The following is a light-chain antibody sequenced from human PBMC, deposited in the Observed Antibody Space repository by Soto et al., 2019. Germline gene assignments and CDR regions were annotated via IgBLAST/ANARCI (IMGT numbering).Light chain of an antibody. CDR3: SSYTSSSTLVV. Sequence: QSVRTQPASVSGSPGQSITISCTGTSSDVGGYNYVSWYQQHPGKAPKLMIYAVSNRPAGVSNRFSGSKPGNTASLTSSALRAEDEADYYCSSYTSSSTLVVFGGGTKLTVL. V-gene: IGLV2-14*01. J-gene: IGLJ2*01. CDR2: AVS. CDR1: SSDVGGYNY.